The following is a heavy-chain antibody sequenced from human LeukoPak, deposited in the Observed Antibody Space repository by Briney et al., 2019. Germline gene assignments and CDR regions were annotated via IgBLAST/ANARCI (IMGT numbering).Heavy chain of an antibody. CDR2: IYSGGDT. J-gene: IGHJ4*02. V-gene: IGHV3-53*01. CDR1: GFTFSSYA. Sequence: GGSLRLSCAASGFTFSSYALSWVRQAPGKGLEWASVIYSGGDTYYADSVKGRFTISRDNSKNTLYLQMNTLRAEDTAVYYCARASGYSGYDPFDYWGQGTLVTVSS. CDR3: ARASGYSGYDPFDY. D-gene: IGHD5-12*01.